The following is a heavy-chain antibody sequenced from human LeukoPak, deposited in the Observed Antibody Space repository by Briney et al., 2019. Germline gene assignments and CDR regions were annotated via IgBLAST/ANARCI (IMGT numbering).Heavy chain of an antibody. V-gene: IGHV1-69*05. CDR1: GYTFTSYG. J-gene: IGHJ4*02. Sequence: SVKVSCKASGYTFTSYGISWVRQAPGQGLEWMGGIIPIFGTANYAQKFQGRVTITTDESTSTAYMELSSLRSEDTAAYYCASPFFGSGSYYHNFDYWGQGTLVTVSS. CDR3: ASPFFGSGSYYHNFDY. CDR2: IIPIFGTA. D-gene: IGHD3-10*01.